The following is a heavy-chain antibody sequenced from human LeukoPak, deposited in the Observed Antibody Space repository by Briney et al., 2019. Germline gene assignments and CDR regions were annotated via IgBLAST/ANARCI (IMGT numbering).Heavy chain of an antibody. J-gene: IGHJ6*02. Sequence: ASVKVSCKASGFTFTSYDINWVRQATGQGLEWMGWMNPNSGNTGYAQKFQGRVTMTRNTSISTAYMELSSLRSEDTAVYYCAKGDFWSGYLSVYYGMDVWGQGTTVTVSS. CDR2: MNPNSGNT. CDR3: AKGDFWSGYLSVYYGMDV. CDR1: GFTFTSYD. D-gene: IGHD3-3*01. V-gene: IGHV1-8*01.